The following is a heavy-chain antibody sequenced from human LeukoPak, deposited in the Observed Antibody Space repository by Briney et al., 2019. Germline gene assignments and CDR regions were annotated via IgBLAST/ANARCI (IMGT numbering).Heavy chain of an antibody. V-gene: IGHV1-69*04. D-gene: IGHD6-13*01. CDR1: GGTFSSYA. CDR3: ARDSPSSWYDPAGGQNHYGYYGMDV. CDR2: IIPILGIA. Sequence: WASVKVSCKASGGTFSSYAISWVRQAPGQGLEWMGRIIPILGIANYAQKFQGRVTITADKSTSTAYMELSSLRSEDTAVYYCARDSPSSWYDPAGGQNHYGYYGMDVWGQGTTVTVSS. J-gene: IGHJ6*02.